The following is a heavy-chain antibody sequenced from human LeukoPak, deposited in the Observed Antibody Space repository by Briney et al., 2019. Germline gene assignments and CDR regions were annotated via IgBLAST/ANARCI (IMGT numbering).Heavy chain of an antibody. CDR2: IKYDGSES. CDR1: GLNKKFW. D-gene: IGHD2-15*01. CDR3: ASQQDLEYSLSSGGYYFDH. J-gene: IGHJ4*02. V-gene: IGHV3-7*01. Sequence: GGSLRLSCAASGLNKKFWMSWVRQAPGKGLEWVANIKYDGSESHYVDSVKGRFTISRDNATMSVYLQMNSLRAEDTAVYYCASQQDLEYSLSSGGYYFDHWGQGLLVTVSS.